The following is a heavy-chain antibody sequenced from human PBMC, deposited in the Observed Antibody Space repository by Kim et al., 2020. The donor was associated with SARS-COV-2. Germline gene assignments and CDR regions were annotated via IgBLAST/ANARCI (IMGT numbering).Heavy chain of an antibody. CDR2: ISGSGGST. Sequence: GGSLRLSCAASGFTFSSYAMSWVRQAPGKGLEWVSAISGSGGSTYYADSVKGRFTISRDNSKNTLYLQMNSLRAEDTAVYYCAKGPYGVGPPWYYYGMDVWGQGTTVTVSS. CDR1: GFTFSSYA. D-gene: IGHD4-17*01. V-gene: IGHV3-23*01. J-gene: IGHJ6*02. CDR3: AKGPYGVGPPWYYYGMDV.